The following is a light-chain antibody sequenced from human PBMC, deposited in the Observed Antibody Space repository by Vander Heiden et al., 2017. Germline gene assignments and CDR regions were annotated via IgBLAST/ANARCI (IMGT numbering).Light chain of an antibody. CDR2: DAS. Sequence: EIVLTQSPGTLSLSPGERATLSCRASQSVSSTYLGWYQQKPGQAPRLLIYDASSRATGVPDRFSGSGSGTDFTLTISRLEPEDFAMYYCQQYGTSPFTFGGATKVEI. CDR3: QQYGTSPFT. CDR1: QSVSSTY. V-gene: IGKV3-20*01. J-gene: IGKJ4*01.